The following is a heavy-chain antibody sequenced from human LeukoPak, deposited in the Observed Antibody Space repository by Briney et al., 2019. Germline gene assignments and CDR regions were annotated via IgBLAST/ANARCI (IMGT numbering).Heavy chain of an antibody. J-gene: IGHJ3*02. V-gene: IGHV6-1*01. D-gene: IGHD1-26*01. Sequence: SQTLSLTCAISGGTVPSNRAAWPWPRESPSGGLMRLGKTYYRSKVNSVAAVSVKRRITVNPDTYKNQCSLHLNSVAPEDTAVYYCARGGGAFDIWGQGAMVTVSS. CDR1: GGTVPSNRAA. CDR3: ARGGGAFDI. CDR2: TYYRSKVNS.